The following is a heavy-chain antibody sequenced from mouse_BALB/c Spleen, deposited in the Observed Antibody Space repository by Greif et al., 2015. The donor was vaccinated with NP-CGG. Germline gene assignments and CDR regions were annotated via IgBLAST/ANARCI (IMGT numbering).Heavy chain of an antibody. CDR2: INPSTGYT. Sequence: VQLQQSGAELAKPGASVKMSCKASGYTFTSYWMHWVKQRPGQGLEWIGYINPSTGYTEYNQKFKDKATLTADKSSSTAYMQLSSLTSEDSAVYYCARRILGNFDYWGQGTTLTVSS. J-gene: IGHJ2*01. CDR1: GYTFTSYW. CDR3: ARRILGNFDY. V-gene: IGHV1-7*01. D-gene: IGHD4-1*01.